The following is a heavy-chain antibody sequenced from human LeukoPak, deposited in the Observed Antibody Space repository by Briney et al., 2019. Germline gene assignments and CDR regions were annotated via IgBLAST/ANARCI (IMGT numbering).Heavy chain of an antibody. D-gene: IGHD3-10*01. CDR1: GFTFSSYA. CDR2: IISNGGST. J-gene: IGHJ4*02. V-gene: IGHV3-64*04. Sequence: PGGSLRLSCAASGFTFSSYAMHWVRQAPGKGLESVSAIISNGGSTYYADSVKGRFTISRDNSKNTLYLQMNSLRAEDTAVYYCAKMRDLKRMVRGVATFDYWGQGTLVTVSS. CDR3: AKMRDLKRMVRGVATFDY.